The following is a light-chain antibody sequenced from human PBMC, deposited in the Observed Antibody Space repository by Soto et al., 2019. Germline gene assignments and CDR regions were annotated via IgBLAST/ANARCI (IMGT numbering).Light chain of an antibody. V-gene: IGLV2-14*01. CDR2: EVS. CDR1: SSDVGGYNY. CDR3: SSYTSRSTLGV. Sequence: QPVLTQPASVSGSPGQSITISCTGTSSDVGGYNYVSWYQQHPGKAPKLMIYEVSNRPSGVSNRFSGSKSGNTASLTISGLQAEEEADYYCSSYTSRSTLGVFGGGTKLPVL. J-gene: IGLJ3*02.